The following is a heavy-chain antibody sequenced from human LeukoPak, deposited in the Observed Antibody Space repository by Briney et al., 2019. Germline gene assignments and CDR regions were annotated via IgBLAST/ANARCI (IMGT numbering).Heavy chain of an antibody. CDR1: GFGFGGHG. V-gene: IGHV3-20*04. D-gene: IGHD2-2*01. CDR2: INWSGGST. Sequence: GGSLRLSGAASGFGFGGHGMRWVRQVPGKGLEWVSGINWSGGSTGYADPVRGRFTISRDNAKNSLYLQMDSLTAEDTALYYCARAPITSPFYFDHWGQGTLVTVSS. J-gene: IGHJ4*02. CDR3: ARAPITSPFYFDH.